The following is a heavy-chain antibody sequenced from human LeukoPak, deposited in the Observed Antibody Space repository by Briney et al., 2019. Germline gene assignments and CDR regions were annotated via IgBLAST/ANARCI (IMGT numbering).Heavy chain of an antibody. CDR2: ICPGDSDT. Sequence: GESLQISCKGSGYSFTSYWIGWVRQMPGKGLAWMGIICPGDSDTRYSPSFQGQVTISADKSISTAYLQWSSLKASDTAMYYCARQAWGSGNYYNAKYFDYWGQGVLVTVSS. J-gene: IGHJ4*02. V-gene: IGHV5-51*01. CDR3: ARQAWGSGNYYNAKYFDY. CDR1: GYSFTSYW. D-gene: IGHD3-10*01.